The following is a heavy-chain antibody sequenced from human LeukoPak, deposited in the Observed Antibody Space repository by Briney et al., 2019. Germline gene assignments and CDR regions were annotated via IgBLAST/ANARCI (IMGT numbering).Heavy chain of an antibody. J-gene: IGHJ4*02. D-gene: IGHD6-19*01. CDR2: ISGSGGST. V-gene: IGHV3-23*01. Sequence: GGSLRLSCAASGFTFSSYAMSWVRQAPGKGLEWVSAISGSGGSTYYADSVKGRFTISRDNSKNTLYLQMNSLRAEDTAVYYCAKSGRPIVVAGTGFDYWGQGTLVTVSS. CDR1: GFTFSSYA. CDR3: AKSGRPIVVAGTGFDY.